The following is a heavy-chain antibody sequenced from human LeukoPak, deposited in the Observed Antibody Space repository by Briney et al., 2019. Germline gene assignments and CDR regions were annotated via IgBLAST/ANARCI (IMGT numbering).Heavy chain of an antibody. J-gene: IGHJ4*02. CDR1: GGSISSSSYY. D-gene: IGHD6-19*01. CDR2: IYSGGST. CDR3: ARDSGGWYYFDY. Sequence: ETLSLTCTVSGGSISSSSYYWGWIRQPPGKGLEWVSVIYSGGSTYYADSVKGRFTISRDNSKNTLYLQMNSLRAEDTAVYYCARDSGGWYYFDYWGQGTLVTVSS. V-gene: IGHV3-66*01.